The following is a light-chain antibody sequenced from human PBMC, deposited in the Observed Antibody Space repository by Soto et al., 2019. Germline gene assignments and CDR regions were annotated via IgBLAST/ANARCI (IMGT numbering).Light chain of an antibody. CDR1: SSDVGRYNY. J-gene: IGLJ2*01. V-gene: IGLV2-8*01. Sequence: QSALTQPPSASGSPGQSVTISCTGTSSDVGRYNYVSWYQQHPGKAPKLIIYEVNKRPSGVPDRFSGSKSGNTASLTVSGLQAEDEADYYCTSRVVFGGGTKVTVL. CDR3: TSRVV. CDR2: EVN.